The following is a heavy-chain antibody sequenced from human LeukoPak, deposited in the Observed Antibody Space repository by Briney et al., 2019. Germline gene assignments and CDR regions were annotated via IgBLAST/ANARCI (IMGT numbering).Heavy chain of an antibody. V-gene: IGHV3-21*01. Sequence: GGSLRLSCAASGFTFSSYSMNWVRQAPGKGLEWVSSISSSSSYIYYADSVRGRFTISRDNAKNSLYLQMNSLRAEDTAVYYCASGGGTTLYIWGQGTMITVSS. CDR1: GFTFSSYS. CDR2: ISSSSSYI. J-gene: IGHJ3*02. D-gene: IGHD1-1*01. CDR3: ASGGGTTLYI.